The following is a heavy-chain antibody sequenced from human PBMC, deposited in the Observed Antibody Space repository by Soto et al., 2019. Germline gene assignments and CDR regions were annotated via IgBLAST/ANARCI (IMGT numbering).Heavy chain of an antibody. CDR1: GFTFTSSA. V-gene: IGHV1-58*01. CDR3: AADPDPYDSSGYGPRGDY. J-gene: IGHJ4*02. D-gene: IGHD3-22*01. Sequence: ASVKVSCKASGFTFTSSAVQWVRQARGQSLEWIGWIVVGSGNTNYAQKFQERVTITRDMSTSTAYMELSSLRSEDTAVYYCAADPDPYDSSGYGPRGDYWGQGTLVTVSS. CDR2: IVVGSGNT.